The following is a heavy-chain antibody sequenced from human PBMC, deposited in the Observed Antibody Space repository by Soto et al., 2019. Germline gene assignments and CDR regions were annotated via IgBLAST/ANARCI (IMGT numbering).Heavy chain of an antibody. CDR3: AIADYGDYDY. Sequence: QLQLVQSGAEAKKPGASVKVSCKASGYTFPTSTISWVRQAPGQGLEWMGWIKAYSGNTNYAQKLQGRVTMTTDTSTNTAYMELRSLTTDDTAIYYCAIADYGDYDYLGQGTLVTVSS. V-gene: IGHV1-18*01. CDR1: GYTFPTST. CDR2: IKAYSGNT. D-gene: IGHD4-17*01. J-gene: IGHJ4*02.